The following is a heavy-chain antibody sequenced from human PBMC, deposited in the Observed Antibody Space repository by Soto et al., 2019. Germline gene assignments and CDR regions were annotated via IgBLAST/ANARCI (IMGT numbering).Heavy chain of an antibody. CDR2: IYPGDSDT. CDR3: ARKFAPEFFDS. V-gene: IGHV5-51*01. Sequence: PGESLKISCKGSGYTFSTYCIAWVLQMPGKGLEWMGIIYPGDSDTKYSPAFQGQVTISADKSINTAYLQWTSLEAPDTAMYYCARKFAPEFFDSWGQGTLVTVSS. CDR1: GYTFSTYC. J-gene: IGHJ4*02. D-gene: IGHD3-10*01.